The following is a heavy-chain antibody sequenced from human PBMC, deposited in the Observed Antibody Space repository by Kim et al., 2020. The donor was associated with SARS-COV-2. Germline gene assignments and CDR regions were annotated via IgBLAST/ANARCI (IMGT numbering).Heavy chain of an antibody. CDR3: ARGQVAL. CDR2: GSRGTT. J-gene: IGHJ4*02. V-gene: IGHV3-23*01. Sequence: GSRGTTYYADSVKGRFTISRDNSRNTLYLQMNSLRAEDTAVYYCARGQVALWGQGTLVTVSS. D-gene: IGHD5-12*01.